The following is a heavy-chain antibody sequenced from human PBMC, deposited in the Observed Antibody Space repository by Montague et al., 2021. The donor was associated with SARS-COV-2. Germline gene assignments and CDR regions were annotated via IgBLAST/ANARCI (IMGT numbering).Heavy chain of an antibody. CDR2: IYYSGST. J-gene: IGHJ6*02. V-gene: IGHV4-39*01. CDR1: GGSISSSSYY. Sequence: SETLSLTCTVSGGSISSSSYYWGWIRQPPRKGLEWIGSIYYSGSTYYNPSLKSRVTISVDTSKNQFSLKLSSVTAADTAVYYCARHYGVVVPAAIYYYYGMDVWGQGTTVTVSS. CDR3: ARHYGVVVPAAIYYYYGMDV. D-gene: IGHD2-2*02.